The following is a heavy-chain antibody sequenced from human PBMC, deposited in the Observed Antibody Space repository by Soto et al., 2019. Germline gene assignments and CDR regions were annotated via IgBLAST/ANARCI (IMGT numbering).Heavy chain of an antibody. CDR3: VLPSGGCGSDVCYAALFDY. D-gene: IGHD2-21*02. CDR1: GFAFSSRA. Sequence: EVQLLESGGGLVQPGGSLRLSCAASGFAFSSRAMGWVRQAPGMGPEWVSGISGSGGSTYYADSVKGRFTISRDNSKDTLYWQVNSLRAEDTAVYYCVLPSGGCGSDVCYAALFDYWGQGALVTVSS. J-gene: IGHJ4*02. V-gene: IGHV3-23*01. CDR2: ISGSGGST.